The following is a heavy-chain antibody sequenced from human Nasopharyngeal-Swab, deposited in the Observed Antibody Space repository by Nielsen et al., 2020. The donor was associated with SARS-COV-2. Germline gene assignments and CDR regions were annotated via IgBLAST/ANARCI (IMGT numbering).Heavy chain of an antibody. CDR3: ATVYCTNGVCYKGRFDP. J-gene: IGHJ5*02. CDR1: GYTFTSYG. D-gene: IGHD2-8*01. V-gene: IGHV1-18*01. CDR2: ISAYNGNT. Sequence: ASVKVSCKASGYTFTSYGISWVRQAPGQGLEWMGWISAYNGNTNYAQKLQGRVTMTEDTSTDTAYMELSSLRSEDTAVYYCATVYCTNGVCYKGRFDPWGQGTLVTVSS.